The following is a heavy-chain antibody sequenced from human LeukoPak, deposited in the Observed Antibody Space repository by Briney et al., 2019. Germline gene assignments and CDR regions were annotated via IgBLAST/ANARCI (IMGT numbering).Heavy chain of an antibody. D-gene: IGHD6-13*01. J-gene: IGHJ4*02. V-gene: IGHV4-34*01. CDR2: INHSGST. CDR1: GGSFSGYY. Sequence: SETLSLTCAVYGGSFSGYYWSWIRQPPGKGLEWIGEINHSGSTNYNPSLKSRVTISVDTSKNQFSLKLSSVTAADTAVYYCARGWDLAAAGYWGQGTLVTVSS. CDR3: ARGWDLAAAGY.